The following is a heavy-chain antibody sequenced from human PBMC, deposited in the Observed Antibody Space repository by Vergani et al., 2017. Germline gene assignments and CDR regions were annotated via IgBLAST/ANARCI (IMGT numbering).Heavy chain of an antibody. Sequence: QVQLVQSGAEVKKPGASVKVSCKASGYTFTSYYMHWVRQAPGQGLEWMGIINPSGPSITYAQTFQERVTMTRETSTNTVYMELSSLRSDDTAVYYCARGVEATISGRLDYWGHGTLVTVSS. D-gene: IGHD1-26*01. V-gene: IGHV1-46*03. CDR3: ARGVEATISGRLDY. CDR1: GYTFTSYY. CDR2: INPSGPSI. J-gene: IGHJ4*01.